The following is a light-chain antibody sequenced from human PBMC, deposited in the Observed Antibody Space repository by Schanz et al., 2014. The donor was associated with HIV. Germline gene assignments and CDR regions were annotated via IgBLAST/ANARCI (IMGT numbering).Light chain of an antibody. CDR3: AAWDDSLNGHWV. Sequence: QSALTQPASVSGSPGQSITISCTGTSSDIGGYNYVSWYQQHPGKAPKLMIYDVSNRPSGVPDRFSGSKSGTSASLAISGLQSEDESVYYCAAWDDSLNGHWVFGGGTKLTVL. V-gene: IGLV2-14*01. J-gene: IGLJ3*02. CDR1: SSDIGGYNY. CDR2: DVS.